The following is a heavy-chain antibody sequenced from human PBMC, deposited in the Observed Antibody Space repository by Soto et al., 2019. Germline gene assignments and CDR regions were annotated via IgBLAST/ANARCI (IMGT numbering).Heavy chain of an antibody. J-gene: IGHJ4*02. V-gene: IGHV1-46*01. Sequence: QVQLVQSGAEVKKPGASAKVSCKASGYTFTAYYMYWVRQAPGQGLEWLGMVDPGSGRTTYAQKFQGRVNMTTDMSTSTVYMEVSSLRSDDTAVYYCARDLYYYDSSDYYLHYWGQGTVVTVSS. D-gene: IGHD3-22*01. CDR3: ARDLYYYDSSDYYLHY. CDR2: VDPGSGRT. CDR1: GYTFTAYY.